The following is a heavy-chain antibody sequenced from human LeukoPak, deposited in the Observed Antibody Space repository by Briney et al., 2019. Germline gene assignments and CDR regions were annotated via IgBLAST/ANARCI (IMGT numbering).Heavy chain of an antibody. V-gene: IGHV4-34*01. CDR2: INHSGST. CDR1: GGSFSGYY. D-gene: IGHD2-15*01. J-gene: IGHJ5*02. CDR3: ARGLGYCSGGSCYLGIDP. Sequence: SETLSLTCTVSGGSFSGYYWSWIRQPPGKGLEWIGEINHSGSTNYNPSLKSRVTISVDTSKNQFSLKLSSVTAADTAVYYCARGLGYCSGGSCYLGIDPWGQGTLVTVSS.